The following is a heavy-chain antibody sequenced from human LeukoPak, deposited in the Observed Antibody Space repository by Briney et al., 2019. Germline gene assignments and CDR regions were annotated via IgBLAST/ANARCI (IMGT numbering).Heavy chain of an antibody. Sequence: PGGSLRLSCAASGFTFSSYWMHWVRKGPGKGLVWVSRIKSDGTYTSYVDSVKGRFTISRDNAKSTVYLHMDSLRAEDTALYFCVKDDGNSGIDFWGQGTLVTVSS. D-gene: IGHD4-23*01. CDR2: IKSDGTYT. CDR3: VKDDGNSGIDF. CDR1: GFTFSSYW. V-gene: IGHV3-74*01. J-gene: IGHJ4*02.